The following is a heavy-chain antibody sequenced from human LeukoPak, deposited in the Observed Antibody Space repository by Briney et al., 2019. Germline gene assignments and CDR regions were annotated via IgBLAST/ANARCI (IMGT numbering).Heavy chain of an antibody. Sequence: GGSLRLSCAASGFTFSSYGMHWVRQAPGKGLEWVAVIWYDGSNKYYADSVKGRFTISRDNSKNTLYLQMNSLRAEDTAVYYCARSVYSNYYFDYWGQGTLVTVSS. CDR1: GFTFSSYG. CDR3: ARSVYSNYYFDY. D-gene: IGHD4-11*01. CDR2: IWYDGSNK. V-gene: IGHV3-33*01. J-gene: IGHJ4*02.